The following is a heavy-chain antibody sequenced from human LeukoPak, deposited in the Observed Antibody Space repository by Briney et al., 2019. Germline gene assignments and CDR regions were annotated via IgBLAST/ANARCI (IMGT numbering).Heavy chain of an antibody. CDR3: ARVYYDSSGYYY. V-gene: IGHV1-69*01. Sequence: SVKVSCKASGGTFSNYAISWVRQAPGQGLEWMGGIIPIFGTANYAQKFQGRVTITADESTSTASMELSSLRSEDTAVYYCARVYYDSSGYYYWGQGTLVTVSS. D-gene: IGHD3-22*01. CDR2: IIPIFGTA. CDR1: GGTFSNYA. J-gene: IGHJ4*02.